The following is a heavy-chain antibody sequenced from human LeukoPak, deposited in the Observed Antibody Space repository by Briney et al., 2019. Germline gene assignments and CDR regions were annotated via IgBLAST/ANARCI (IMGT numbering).Heavy chain of an antibody. Sequence: ASLKVSCKASGYTFTGYSIRWVRHAPGQGLEWMGWINLKSGGTNYAQKFQARVTMPRETSISTAYMELSRLRSDDTAVYYCAREDSTGYSSLDYWGQGTLVTVSS. V-gene: IGHV1-2*02. CDR3: AREDSTGYSSLDY. CDR2: INLKSGGT. J-gene: IGHJ4*02. D-gene: IGHD3-22*01. CDR1: GYTFTGYS.